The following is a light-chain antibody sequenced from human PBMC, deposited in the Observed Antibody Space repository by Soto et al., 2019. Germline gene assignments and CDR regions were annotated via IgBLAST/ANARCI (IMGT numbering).Light chain of an antibody. Sequence: IQMTQSPSTLSASAGDRVTITCRASQSISPYLAWYQQKPGKAPKLLIYMASSLQSGVPSRFSGSGSGTEFTLTISSLQPDDFATYYCQPSNSYPWTFGQGTQVDIK. CDR1: QSISPY. CDR2: MAS. J-gene: IGKJ1*01. V-gene: IGKV1-5*03. CDR3: QPSNSYPWT.